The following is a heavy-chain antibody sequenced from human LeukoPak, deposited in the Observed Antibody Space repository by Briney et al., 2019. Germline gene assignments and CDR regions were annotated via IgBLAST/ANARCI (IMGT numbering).Heavy chain of an antibody. V-gene: IGHV3-74*01. CDR3: VRSAFHAGSGNYYDY. CDR1: GLTFSSHW. J-gene: IGHJ4*02. D-gene: IGHD3-22*01. CDR2: ITNDGSST. Sequence: GGSLRLSCAASGLTFSSHWMHWVRQAPGKGLVWVSRITNDGSSTTYADSVKGRFTISRDNAKNMLYLQVNSLRAEDTAVYYCVRSAFHAGSGNYYDYWGQGTLVTVSS.